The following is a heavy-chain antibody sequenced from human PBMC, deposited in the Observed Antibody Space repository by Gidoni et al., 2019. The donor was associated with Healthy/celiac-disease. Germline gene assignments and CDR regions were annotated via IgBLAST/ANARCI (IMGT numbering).Heavy chain of an antibody. CDR1: GFTFSSYA. CDR2: SSGSGGST. J-gene: IGHJ4*02. V-gene: IGHV3-23*01. D-gene: IGHD2-15*01. CDR3: AKWWPIFDY. Sequence: EVQLLESGGGLVQPGGSLVLSWAASGFTFSSYAMSWVRQAPGKGREWVAASSGSGGSTYYADSVKGRFTISRDNSKNTLYLQMNSLRAEDTAVYYCAKWWPIFDYWGQGTLVTVSS.